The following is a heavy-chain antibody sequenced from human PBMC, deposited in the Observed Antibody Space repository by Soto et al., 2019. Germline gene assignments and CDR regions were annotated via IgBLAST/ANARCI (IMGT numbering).Heavy chain of an antibody. Sequence: GASVKVSCKVSGLTFSTSAVQWIRQARGQRLEWIGWIVVGSGNTRFAQKFQERVSITRDVSTNTSYLELRSLRAEETAIYYCEADPYPNNWFGTWGQGTLVTVSS. CDR2: IVVGSGNT. J-gene: IGHJ5*02. CDR3: EADPYPNNWFGT. V-gene: IGHV1-58*01. CDR1: GLTFSTSA.